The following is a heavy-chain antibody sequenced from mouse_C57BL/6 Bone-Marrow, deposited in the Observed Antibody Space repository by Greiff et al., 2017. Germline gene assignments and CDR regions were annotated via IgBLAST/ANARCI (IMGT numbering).Heavy chain of an antibody. CDR1: GFNIKDDY. Sequence: EVQLQQSGAELVRPGASVKLSCTASGFNIKDDYMHWVKQRPEQGLEWIGWIDPENGDTEYASKFQGKATITADTSSNTAYLQLSSLTSEDTAVYYCTPLGSSYHYYAMDYWGQGTSVTVSS. J-gene: IGHJ4*01. V-gene: IGHV14-4*01. CDR2: IDPENGDT. CDR3: TPLGSSYHYYAMDY. D-gene: IGHD1-1*01.